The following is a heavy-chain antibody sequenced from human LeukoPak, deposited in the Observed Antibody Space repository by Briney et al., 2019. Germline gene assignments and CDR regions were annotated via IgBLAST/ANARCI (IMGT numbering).Heavy chain of an antibody. D-gene: IGHD3-3*01. CDR2: ISWNSGNI. V-gene: IGHV3-9*01. CDR3: ARAPWDDFSPYYYYMDV. Sequence: PGRSLRLSCAASGFTFDDYAMHWVRQAPGKGLEWVSGISWNSGNIDYADSVKGRFTISRDNPKNTLYLQMNSLRAEDTAVYYCARAPWDDFSPYYYYMDVWGKGTTVTVSS. J-gene: IGHJ6*03. CDR1: GFTFDDYA.